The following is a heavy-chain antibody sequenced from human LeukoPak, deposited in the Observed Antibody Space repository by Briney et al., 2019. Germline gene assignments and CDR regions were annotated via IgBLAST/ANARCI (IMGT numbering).Heavy chain of an antibody. CDR1: GFTFDDYG. CDR3: ARAHCGGDCYWSPFDY. J-gene: IGHJ4*02. D-gene: IGHD2-21*01. CDR2: INWKSGIT. Sequence: GGSLRPSCAAPGFTFDDYGMSWVRQAPGKGLEWGSGINWKSGITGYAHSLKGRFNISRDNAKNSVYLQMNSLRAEDTAMYYCARAHCGGDCYWSPFDYWGQGTLVTVSS. V-gene: IGHV3-20*04.